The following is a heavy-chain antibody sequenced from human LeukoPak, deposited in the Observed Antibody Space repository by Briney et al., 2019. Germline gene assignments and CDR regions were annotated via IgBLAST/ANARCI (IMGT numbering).Heavy chain of an antibody. CDR1: GFTFSSYG. D-gene: IGHD5-18*01. Sequence: GGSLRLSCAASGFTFSSYGMHWVRQAPGKGLEWVAVIWCDGSNKYYADSVKGRFTISRDNSKNTLYLQMNSLRAEDTAVYYCARDSTAMVSYYFDYWGQGTLVTVSS. CDR2: IWCDGSNK. V-gene: IGHV3-33*01. J-gene: IGHJ4*02. CDR3: ARDSTAMVSYYFDY.